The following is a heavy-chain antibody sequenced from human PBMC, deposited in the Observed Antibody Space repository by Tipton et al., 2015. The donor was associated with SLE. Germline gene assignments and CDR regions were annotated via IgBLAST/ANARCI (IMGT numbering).Heavy chain of an antibody. J-gene: IGHJ4*02. CDR1: GGSFSGYY. CDR2: INHSGST. Sequence: TLSLTCAVYGGSFSGYYWSWIRQPPGKGLEWIGEINHSGSTNYNPSLKSRVTISVDTSKNQFSLKLSSVTAADTAVYYCARGENFDYWGQGTLVTVSS. V-gene: IGHV4-34*01. CDR3: ARGENFDY.